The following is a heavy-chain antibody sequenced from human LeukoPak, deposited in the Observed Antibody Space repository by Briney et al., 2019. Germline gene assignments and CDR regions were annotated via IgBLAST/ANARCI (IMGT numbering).Heavy chain of an antibody. CDR3: ARLFPYGDYSRVFDY. D-gene: IGHD4-17*01. J-gene: IGHJ4*02. CDR2: IYTSGST. CDR1: GGSISSGSYY. Sequence: PSETLSLTCTGSGGSISSGSYYWSWLRQPAWKGLEWIGRIYTSGSTNYNPSLKSRVTISVDTSKNQFSLKLSSVTAADTAVYYCARLFPYGDYSRVFDYWGQGTLVTVSS. V-gene: IGHV4-61*02.